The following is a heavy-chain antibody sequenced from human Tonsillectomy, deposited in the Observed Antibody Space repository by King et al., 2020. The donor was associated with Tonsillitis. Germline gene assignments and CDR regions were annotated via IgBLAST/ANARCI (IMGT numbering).Heavy chain of an antibody. J-gene: IGHJ4*02. CDR1: GFTFSSYN. V-gene: IGHV3-48*01. CDR2: ISTSSTAI. D-gene: IGHD3-3*01. CDR3: ARGTILGPSLFDY. Sequence: VQLVESGGGLVEPGGSLRLSCVVSGFTFSSYNLNWVRQAPGKGLEWISAISTSSTAIHYADSVKGRLTISSDNAKNSLYLQMNSLRAEDTAVYYCARGTILGPSLFDYWGQGTLVTVSS.